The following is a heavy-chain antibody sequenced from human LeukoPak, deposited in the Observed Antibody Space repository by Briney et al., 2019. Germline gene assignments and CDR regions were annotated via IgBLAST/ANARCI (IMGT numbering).Heavy chain of an antibody. J-gene: IGHJ6*02. CDR1: GFIFSSSG. CDR3: ARGGYFDILTGYYQTQYYYPMDV. Sequence: PGRSLRLSCAVSGFIFSSSGIHWVRQAPGKGLEWVAVTSYDGGNKYYADSVKGRFTISRDNSKNTLYLEMNSLRAEGTAVYYCARGGYFDILTGYYQTQYYYPMDVWGRGTTVTVSS. D-gene: IGHD3-9*01. CDR2: TSYDGGNK. V-gene: IGHV3-30*03.